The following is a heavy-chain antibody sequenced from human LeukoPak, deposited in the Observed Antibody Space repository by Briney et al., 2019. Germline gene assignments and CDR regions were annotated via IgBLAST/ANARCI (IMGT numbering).Heavy chain of an antibody. CDR3: ARGYYGMDV. Sequence: ASVKVSCKASGYTFTGQYLYWAPQTPGQGLEWMGWINPKTGDTDSAQNFQGRVTMTRDTSITTVYMELSSLTSDDTAVYYCARGYYGMDVWGQGTTVTVSS. V-gene: IGHV1-2*02. J-gene: IGHJ6*02. CDR1: GYTFTGQY. CDR2: INPKTGDT.